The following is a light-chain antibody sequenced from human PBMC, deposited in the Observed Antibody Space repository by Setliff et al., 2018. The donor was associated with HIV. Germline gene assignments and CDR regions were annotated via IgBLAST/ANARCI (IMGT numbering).Light chain of an antibody. CDR2: ANS. J-gene: IGLJ2*01. CDR1: TSNIRINT. Sequence: QSALTQPPSASGTPGQRVTISCSGSTSNIRINTINWYQHLPGTAPKLLIYANSQRPSGVPDRFSGSKSGTSASLAISGLQSEDEADYYCAAWDDRLNGPVFGGGTQLTVL. V-gene: IGLV1-44*01. CDR3: AAWDDRLNGPV.